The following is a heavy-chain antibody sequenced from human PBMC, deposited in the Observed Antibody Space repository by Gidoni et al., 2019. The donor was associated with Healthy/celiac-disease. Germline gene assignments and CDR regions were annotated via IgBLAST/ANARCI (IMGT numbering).Heavy chain of an antibody. D-gene: IGHD5-18*01. CDR3: ARDRGVDTAMVPQY. Sequence: EVQLVESGGGLVKPGGSLRLSCAASGFTFSSYSMNWVRQDPGKGLEWVSSISSSSSYIYYADSGKGRFTISRDNAKNSLYLQMNSLRAEDTAVYYCARDRGVDTAMVPQYWGQGTLVTVSS. V-gene: IGHV3-21*01. CDR1: GFTFSSYS. J-gene: IGHJ4*02. CDR2: ISSSSSYI.